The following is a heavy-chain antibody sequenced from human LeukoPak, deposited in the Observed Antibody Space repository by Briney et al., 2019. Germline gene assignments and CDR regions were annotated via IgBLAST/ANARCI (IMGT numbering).Heavy chain of an antibody. CDR2: MNPNSGNT. V-gene: IGHV1-8*01. CDR1: GYTFTSYD. CDR3: ARMRSGSYPLKHKYYFDY. J-gene: IGHJ4*02. Sequence: ASVKVSCKASGYTFTSYDINWVRQATGQGLEWMGWMNPNSGNTGYAQKFQGRVTMTRNTSISTAYMELSSLRSEDTAVYYCARMRSGSYPLKHKYYFDYWGQGTLVTVSS. D-gene: IGHD3-10*01.